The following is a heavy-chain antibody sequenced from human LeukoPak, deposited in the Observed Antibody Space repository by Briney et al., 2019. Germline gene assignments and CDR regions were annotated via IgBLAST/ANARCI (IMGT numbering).Heavy chain of an antibody. J-gene: IGHJ5*02. CDR1: GGSISSGDYY. CDR3: ARPYYYDSRIDP. V-gene: IGHV4-30-4*01. Sequence: SETLSLSCTVSGGSISSGDYYWSWIRQPPGKGLEWIGYMYYSGSTYYNPSLKSRVVISVDTSKNQFSLKLSSVTAADTAVYYCARPYYYDSRIDPWGQGTLVTVSS. CDR2: MYYSGST. D-gene: IGHD3-22*01.